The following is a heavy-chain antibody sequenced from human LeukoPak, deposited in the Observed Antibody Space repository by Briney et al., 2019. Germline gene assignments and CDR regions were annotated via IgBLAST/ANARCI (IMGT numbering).Heavy chain of an antibody. V-gene: IGHV3-13*04. CDR1: GFTFSSYD. Sequence: GGSLRLSCAASGFTFSSYDMHWVRQATGKGLEWVSAIGTAGDTYYPGSVKGRFTISRENAKNSLYLQMNSLRAGDTAVYYCARATHGGNLDCWGQGTLVTVSS. CDR3: ARATHGGNLDC. J-gene: IGHJ4*02. D-gene: IGHD4-23*01. CDR2: IGTAGDT.